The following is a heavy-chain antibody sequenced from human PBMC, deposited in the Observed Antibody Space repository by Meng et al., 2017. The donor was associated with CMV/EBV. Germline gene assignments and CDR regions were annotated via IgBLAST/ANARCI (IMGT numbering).Heavy chain of an antibody. D-gene: IGHD1-26*01. CDR2: ISSSGSTI. V-gene: IGHV3-11*04. Sequence: CAASGFTFSDYYMSWIRQAPGKGLEWVSYISSSGSTIYYADSVKGRFTISRDNAKNSLYLQMNSLRAEDTAVYYCARDDRSGSYYDYYYYGMDVWGQGTTVTVSS. CDR3: ARDDRSGSYYDYYYYGMDV. J-gene: IGHJ6*02. CDR1: GFTFSDYY.